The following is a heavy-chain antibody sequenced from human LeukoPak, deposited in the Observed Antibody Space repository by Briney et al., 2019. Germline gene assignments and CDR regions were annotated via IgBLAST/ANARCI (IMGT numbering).Heavy chain of an antibody. J-gene: IGHJ5*02. Sequence: PSETMSPTCAVYGGSISGYYSSWLRQPPGKGLEWIGEINHSGSTNYNPSLKSRVTISVDTSKNQFSLKLSSVTAADAAVYYCARRAQRSSSWYLNWFDPRGQGTLVTVSS. V-gene: IGHV4-34*01. CDR1: GGSISGYY. CDR2: INHSGST. CDR3: ARRAQRSSSWYLNWFDP. D-gene: IGHD6-13*01.